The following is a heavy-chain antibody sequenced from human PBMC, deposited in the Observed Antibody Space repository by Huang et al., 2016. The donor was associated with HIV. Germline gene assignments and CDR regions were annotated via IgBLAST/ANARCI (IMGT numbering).Heavy chain of an antibody. CDR3: ARAQTGTTGWFDP. Sequence: QVQLVQSGAEVKKPGASVKVSCKALGYTFTEYFIHWVRQAPGQGLEWMGWINPNSAGTNYAQKFQGRVTMTRDTSISTAYVDLSSLRSDDTAVYYCARAQTGTTGWFDPWGQGTLVTVSS. D-gene: IGHD1-7*01. CDR2: INPNSAGT. V-gene: IGHV1-2*02. CDR1: GYTFTEYF. J-gene: IGHJ5*02.